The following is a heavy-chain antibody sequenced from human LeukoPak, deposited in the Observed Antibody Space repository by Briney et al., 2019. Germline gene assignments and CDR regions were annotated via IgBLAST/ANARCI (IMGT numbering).Heavy chain of an antibody. CDR2: IYSGGST. CDR3: ARDGAPDAHCSSTSCAIR. CDR1: GFTVSSNY. Sequence: GGSLRLSCAASGFTVSSNYMSWVRQAPGKGLEWVSVIYSGGSTYYADSVKGRFTISRDNSKNTLYLQMNSLRAEDTAVYYCARDGAPDAHCSSTSCAIRWGQGTLVTVSS. V-gene: IGHV3-66*01. D-gene: IGHD2-2*01. J-gene: IGHJ4*02.